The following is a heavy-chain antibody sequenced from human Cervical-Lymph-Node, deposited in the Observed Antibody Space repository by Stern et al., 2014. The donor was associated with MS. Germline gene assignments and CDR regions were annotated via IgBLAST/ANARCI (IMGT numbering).Heavy chain of an antibody. J-gene: IGHJ1*01. D-gene: IGHD4-23*01. V-gene: IGHV3-33*01. Sequence: VHLVESGGGVVQPGRSLRLSCAASGFTFSSSGMHWVRQAPGKGLEWRASIWYDGSNRYYADSVKGRFTISRDNSKNTLYLQMNSLRAEDTAVYYCAREGGNTAEYFQHWGQGTLVTVSS. CDR3: AREGGNTAEYFQH. CDR1: GFTFSSSG. CDR2: IWYDGSNR.